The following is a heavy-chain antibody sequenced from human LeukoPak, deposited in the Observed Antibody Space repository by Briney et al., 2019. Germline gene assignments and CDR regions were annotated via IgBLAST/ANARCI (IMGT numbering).Heavy chain of an antibody. D-gene: IGHD5-24*01. CDR2: INWDGDSI. CDR1: GFRFDEYG. J-gene: IGHJ6*03. CDR3: ARRRGAQFYFYYYMDV. Sequence: GGSLRLSCAASGFRFDEYGMSWVRHPPGKGLEWVSGINWDGDSIGYAESVKGRFTITRDNDKNSLYLQMNSLRAEDTALYYCARRRGAQFYFYYYMDVWGKGTTVTVSS. V-gene: IGHV3-20*04.